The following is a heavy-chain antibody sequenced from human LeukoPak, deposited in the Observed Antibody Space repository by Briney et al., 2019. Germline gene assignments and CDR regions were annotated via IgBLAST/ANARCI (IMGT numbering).Heavy chain of an antibody. D-gene: IGHD3-22*01. CDR2: ISYDGSNK. Sequence: GGSLRLSCAASGFTFSSYGMHWVRQAPGKGLEWVAVISYDGSNKYYADSVKGRFTISRDNSKNTLYLQMNSLRAEDTVVYYCAKDADSSGYFDYWGQGTLVTVSS. V-gene: IGHV3-30*18. CDR1: GFTFSSYG. J-gene: IGHJ4*02. CDR3: AKDADSSGYFDY.